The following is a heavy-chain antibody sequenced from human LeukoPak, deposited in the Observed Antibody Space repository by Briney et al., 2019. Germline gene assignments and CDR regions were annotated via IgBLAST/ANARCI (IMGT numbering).Heavy chain of an antibody. J-gene: IGHJ6*02. CDR3: ARSRSNNHYYRGYYYYYGMDV. CDR1: GFTFSNYD. Sequence: GGSLRLSCAVSGFTFSNYDMHWVRQAPGKGLEWVANIKQDGSEKYYVDSVKGRFTISRDNAKNSLYLQMNSLRAEDTAVYYCARSRSNNHYYRGYYYYYGMDVWGQGTTVTVSS. V-gene: IGHV3-7*03. CDR2: IKQDGSEK. D-gene: IGHD1-14*01.